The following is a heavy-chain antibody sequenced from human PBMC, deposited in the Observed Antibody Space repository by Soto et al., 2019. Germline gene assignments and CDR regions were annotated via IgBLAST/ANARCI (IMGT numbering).Heavy chain of an antibody. CDR1: GFTFSSYG. Sequence: GGSLRLSCAASGFTFSSYGMHWVRQAPGKGLEWVAVIWYDGSNKYYADSVKGRFTISRDNSKNTLYLQMNSLRAEDTAVYYCARDKPSQPKRWFGGIYGMDVWGQGTTVTVSS. CDR2: IWYDGSNK. D-gene: IGHD3-10*01. V-gene: IGHV3-33*01. CDR3: ARDKPSQPKRWFGGIYGMDV. J-gene: IGHJ6*02.